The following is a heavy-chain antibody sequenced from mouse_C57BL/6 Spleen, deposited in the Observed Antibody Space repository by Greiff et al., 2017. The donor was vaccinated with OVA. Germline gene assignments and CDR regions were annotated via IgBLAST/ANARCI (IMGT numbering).Heavy chain of an antibody. CDR1: GYSFTGYY. CDR3: ANYNGSSSYYAMDY. CDR2: INPSTGGT. V-gene: IGHV1-42*01. J-gene: IGHJ4*01. Sequence: VQLQQSGPELVQPGASVKISCKASGYSFTGYYMNWVKQSPEKSLEWIGEINPSTGGTTYNQKFKAKATLTVDKSSRTAYMQLKSLTSEDSAVYYCANYNGSSSYYAMDYWGQGTSVTVSS. D-gene: IGHD1-1*01.